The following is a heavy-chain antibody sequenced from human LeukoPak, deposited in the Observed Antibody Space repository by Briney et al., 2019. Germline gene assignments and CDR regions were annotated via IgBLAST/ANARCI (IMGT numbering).Heavy chain of an antibody. Sequence: KTSETLSLTCAVYGGSFSGYYWSWIRQPPGKGLGWIGEINHSGSTNYNPSLKSRVTISVDTSKNQFSLKLSSVTAADTAVYYCASTYGSGSYYYYYYYMDVWGKGTTVTVSS. V-gene: IGHV4-34*01. J-gene: IGHJ6*03. CDR1: GGSFSGYY. D-gene: IGHD3-10*01. CDR3: ASTYGSGSYYYYYYYMDV. CDR2: INHSGST.